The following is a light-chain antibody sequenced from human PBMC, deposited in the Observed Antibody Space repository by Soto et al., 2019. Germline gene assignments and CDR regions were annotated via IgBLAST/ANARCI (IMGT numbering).Light chain of an antibody. CDR3: AAWDDSLNGWV. J-gene: IGLJ3*02. Sequence: QSVLTQPPSASGTPGQRVTISCSGGSSNIGSNTVNWYQQLPGTAPKLLIYSDNQRPSGVPDRFSGSKSGTSASLTISGLQSEDEADYYCAAWDDSLNGWVFGGGTKLIVL. V-gene: IGLV1-44*01. CDR2: SDN. CDR1: SSNIGSNT.